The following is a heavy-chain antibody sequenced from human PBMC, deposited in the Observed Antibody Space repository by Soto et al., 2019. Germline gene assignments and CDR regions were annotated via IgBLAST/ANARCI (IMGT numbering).Heavy chain of an antibody. J-gene: IGHJ6*02. D-gene: IGHD3-3*01. CDR2: IYYSGST. CDR3: ATKRTIFGVVITGSDYYYYGMDV. CDR1: GGSISSYY. V-gene: IGHV4-59*01. Sequence: TLSLTCTVSGGSISSYYWSWIRQPPGKGLEWIGYIYYSGSTNYNPSLKSRVTISVDTSKNQFSLKLSSVTAADTAVYYCATKRTIFGVVITGSDYYYYGMDVWGQGTTVTVSS.